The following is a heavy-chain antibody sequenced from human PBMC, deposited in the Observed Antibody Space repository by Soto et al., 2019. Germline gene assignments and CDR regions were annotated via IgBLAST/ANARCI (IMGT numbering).Heavy chain of an antibody. J-gene: IGHJ5*02. CDR2: ISSSSRYI. CDR3: ATGHRGLTGTTVVVTVPGWFDP. CDR1: GFNFSSYT. D-gene: IGHD2-21*02. Sequence: PGGSLRLSCAASGFNFSSYTMNWVRQAPGKGLEWVSSISSSSRYIYYADSVKGRFTISRDDANNMLYLEMNSLRPEDTAVYYCATGHRGLTGTTVVVTVPGWFDPWGQGALVTVSS. V-gene: IGHV3-21*01.